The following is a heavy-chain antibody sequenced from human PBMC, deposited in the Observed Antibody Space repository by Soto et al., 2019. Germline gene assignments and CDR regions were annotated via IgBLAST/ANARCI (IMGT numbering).Heavy chain of an antibody. CDR2: ISAYNGNT. Sequence: SVKVSCKASGYTFTSYGISWVRQAPGQGLEWMGWISAYNGNTNYAQKLQGRVTMTTDTSTSTAYMELRSLRSDDTAVYYCARGYLYDILTGYYSSFGYWGQGTLVTVSS. J-gene: IGHJ4*02. V-gene: IGHV1-18*01. D-gene: IGHD3-9*01. CDR1: GYTFTSYG. CDR3: ARGYLYDILTGYYSSFGY.